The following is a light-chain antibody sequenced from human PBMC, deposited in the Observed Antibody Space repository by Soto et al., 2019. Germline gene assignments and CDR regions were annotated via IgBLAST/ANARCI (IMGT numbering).Light chain of an antibody. J-gene: IGKJ1*01. CDR3: QQYNSMGT. Sequence: DIQMTQSPSTLSASVGDRVTITCRASQSISSWLAWYQQKPGKAPKLLIYDASSLESGVPSRFSGSGSGTEFTLTISSLQPHDFATYYCQQYNSMGTFGQGTKVEIK. CDR2: DAS. V-gene: IGKV1-5*01. CDR1: QSISSW.